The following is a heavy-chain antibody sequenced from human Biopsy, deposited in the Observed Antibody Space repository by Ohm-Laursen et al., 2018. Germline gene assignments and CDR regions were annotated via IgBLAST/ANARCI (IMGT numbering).Heavy chain of an antibody. CDR2: INGSGGST. CDR1: GFTFSSHA. J-gene: IGHJ5*02. CDR3: ARDLYDFCGGSPFDP. D-gene: IGHD3-3*01. V-gene: IGHV3-23*01. Sequence: SLRLSCTASGFTFSSHAMSWVRQAPGKGLECVSLINGSGGSTYYADPVKGRFTISRDNSKNTPYLQMNSLRAEDTAMYYCARDLYDFCGGSPFDPWGQGTLVTVSP.